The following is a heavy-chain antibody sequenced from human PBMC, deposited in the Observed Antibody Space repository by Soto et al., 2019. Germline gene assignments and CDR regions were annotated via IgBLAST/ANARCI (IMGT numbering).Heavy chain of an antibody. V-gene: IGHV3-9*01. J-gene: IGHJ1*01. CDR2: INWNSGSI. D-gene: IGHD6-13*01. CDR3: VKDESINWYSGHFRH. CDR1: GFTFDGYA. Sequence: HPXESLVLSCAASGFTFDGYAMHWVRQVPGKGLEWVSGINWNSGSIGYGDSVKGRFAISRDNAKNSLHLQMNSLSAEDTAFYYCVKDESINWYSGHFRHWGQGTLVTVSS.